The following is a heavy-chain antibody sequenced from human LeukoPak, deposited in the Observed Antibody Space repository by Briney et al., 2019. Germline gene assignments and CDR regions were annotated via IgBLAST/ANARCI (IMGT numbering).Heavy chain of an antibody. Sequence: SGTLSLTCTVSGGSISSYYWSWIRQPPGKGLEWIGYIYYSGSTNYNPSLKSRVTISVDTSKNQFSLKLSSVTAADTAVYYCARDYGDYYFDYWGQGTLVTVSS. V-gene: IGHV4-59*01. CDR3: ARDYGDYYFDY. D-gene: IGHD4-17*01. CDR1: GGSISSYY. CDR2: IYYSGST. J-gene: IGHJ4*02.